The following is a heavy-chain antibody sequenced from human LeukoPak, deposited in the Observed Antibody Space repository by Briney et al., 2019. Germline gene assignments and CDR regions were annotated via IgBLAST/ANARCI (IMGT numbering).Heavy chain of an antibody. J-gene: IGHJ4*02. Sequence: PSETLSLTCTVSGGSISSSTYYWGWIRQPPGKGLEWIGNIYYGGSTFYNPSLKSRVTISVDTSKNQFSLKLSSVTAADTAVYYCARVSRYSSSWYYTYWGQGTLVTVSS. D-gene: IGHD6-13*01. CDR1: GGSISSSTYY. V-gene: IGHV4-39*07. CDR2: IYYGGST. CDR3: ARVSRYSSSWYYTY.